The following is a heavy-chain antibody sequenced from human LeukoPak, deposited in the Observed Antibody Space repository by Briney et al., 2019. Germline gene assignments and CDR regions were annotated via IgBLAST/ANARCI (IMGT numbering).Heavy chain of an antibody. V-gene: IGHV3-66*01. CDR1: GFTVSSNY. CDR2: IYSGGST. CDR3: ARVSGEGGWIQLWYLDY. J-gene: IGHJ4*02. Sequence: PGGSLRLSCAASGFTVSSNYMSWVRQAPGKGLEWVSVIYSGGSTYYADSVKGRFTISRDNSKNTLYLQMNSLRAEDTAVYYCARVSGEGGWIQLWYLDYWGQGTLVTVSS. D-gene: IGHD5-18*01.